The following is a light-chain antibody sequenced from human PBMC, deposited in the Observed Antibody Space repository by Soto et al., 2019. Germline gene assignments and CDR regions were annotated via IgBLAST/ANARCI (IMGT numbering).Light chain of an antibody. CDR3: QQYYSTPPT. J-gene: IGKJ1*01. V-gene: IGKV4-1*01. CDR1: QSVLYSSNNKNY. Sequence: DIVMTQSPYSLAVSLGGRATINCKSSQSVLYSSNNKNYLAWYQQKPGQPPKLLIYWSSTRESGVPDRFSGSGSGTDFTLTISSLQAEDVAVYYCQQYYSTPPTFGPGTKVEIK. CDR2: WSS.